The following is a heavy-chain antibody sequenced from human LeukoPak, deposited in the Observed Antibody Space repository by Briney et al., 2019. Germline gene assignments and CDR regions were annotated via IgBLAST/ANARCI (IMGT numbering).Heavy chain of an antibody. CDR3: AKDVNYYDSSGYSIFQH. V-gene: IGHV3-23*01. D-gene: IGHD3-22*01. J-gene: IGHJ1*01. CDR2: ISGSGGST. Sequence: GGSLRLSCAASGFTFSSYGMSWVRQDPGKGREWVSAISGSGGSTYYADSVKGRFTISRGNSKNTLYLQMNSLRAEDTAVYYCAKDVNYYDSSGYSIFQHWGQGTLVTVSS. CDR1: GFTFSSYG.